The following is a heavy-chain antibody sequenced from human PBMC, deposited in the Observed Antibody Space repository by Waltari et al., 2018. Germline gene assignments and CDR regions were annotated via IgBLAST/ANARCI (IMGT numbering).Heavy chain of an antibody. D-gene: IGHD6-19*01. Sequence: QVQLQESGPGLVKPSETLSLTCSVSDDSFSSYYWSWIRQPAGKGLEWIGRIFSSGSTNYNPSLKSRVTMSVDTSKKQFSLRLNSVNAADTAVYYCARGAVNSFDYWGQGILVTVSS. J-gene: IGHJ4*02. CDR1: DDSFSSYY. V-gene: IGHV4-4*07. CDR2: IFSSGST. CDR3: ARGAVNSFDY.